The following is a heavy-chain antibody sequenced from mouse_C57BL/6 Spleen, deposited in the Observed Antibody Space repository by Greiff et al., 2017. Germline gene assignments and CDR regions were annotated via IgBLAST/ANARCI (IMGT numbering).Heavy chain of an antibody. CDR2: IHPNSGST. Sequence: QVQLQQPGAELVKPGASVKLSCKASGYTFTSYWMPWVKQRPGQGLEWIGMIHPNSGSTNYNEKFKSKDTLTVDKSSSTAYMQLSSLTSEDSAVYYCARGNWYAFDYWGQGTSVTVSS. V-gene: IGHV1-64*01. J-gene: IGHJ4*01. D-gene: IGHD4-1*01. CDR3: ARGNWYAFDY. CDR1: GYTFTSYW.